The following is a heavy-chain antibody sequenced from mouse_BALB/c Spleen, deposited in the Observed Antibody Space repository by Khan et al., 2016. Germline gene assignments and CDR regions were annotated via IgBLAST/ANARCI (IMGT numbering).Heavy chain of an antibody. CDR1: GYSITSAFA. CDR2: ISSSGIT. Sequence: EVELVESGPGLVKPSQSLSLTCTVTGYSITSAFAWNWIRQFPGNKLEWMGYISSSGITGYNPSLKSRISITRDTSKNQFFLQLISVTTEDSATXYCSRSGNYFDYWGQGTTLAVSS. CDR3: SRSGNYFDY. V-gene: IGHV3-2*02. J-gene: IGHJ2*01. D-gene: IGHD1-1*02.